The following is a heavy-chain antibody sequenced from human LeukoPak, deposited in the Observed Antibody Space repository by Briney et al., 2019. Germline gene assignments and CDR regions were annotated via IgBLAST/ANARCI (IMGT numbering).Heavy chain of an antibody. CDR3: ARGIVVVIAAFDY. V-gene: IGHV3-30*02. CDR1: GFTFSSYA. D-gene: IGHD3-22*01. Sequence: GGSLRLSCAASGFTFSSYAMHWVRQAPGKGLEWVAFIRYDGSNKYYADSVKGRFTISRDNSKNTLYLRMNSLRAEDTAVYYCARGIVVVIAAFDYWGQGTLVTVSS. CDR2: IRYDGSNK. J-gene: IGHJ4*02.